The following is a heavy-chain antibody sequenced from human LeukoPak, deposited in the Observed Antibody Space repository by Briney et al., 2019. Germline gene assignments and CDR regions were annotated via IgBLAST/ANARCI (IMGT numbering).Heavy chain of an antibody. CDR3: AKLGSEL. CDR1: DFTFSSYT. V-gene: IGHV3-23*01. J-gene: IGHJ4*02. CDR2: IGTRGDGI. Sequence: GGSLRLSCVASDFTFSSYTMIWVRQAPGKALEWVSVIGTRGDGIHYADSVKGRFTISRDNFKNTLYLQMNSLRVEDTAVYYCAKLGSELWGQGTLVTVSS. D-gene: IGHD6-19*01.